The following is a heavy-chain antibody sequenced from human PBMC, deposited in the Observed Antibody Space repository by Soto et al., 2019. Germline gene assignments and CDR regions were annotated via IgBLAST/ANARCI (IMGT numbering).Heavy chain of an antibody. V-gene: IGHV3-48*01. Sequence: EVPLVESGGGLVQPGGSLRLSCAASGFIFSSYTMNWVRRSPGKGLEWVSYISSSSSTIYYADSVKGRFTISRDNAKNSLYLQMNSLRAEDTAVYYCARGPYGDPYYFDYWGQGTLVTVSS. D-gene: IGHD4-17*01. CDR1: GFIFSSYT. CDR2: ISSSSSTI. CDR3: ARGPYGDPYYFDY. J-gene: IGHJ4*02.